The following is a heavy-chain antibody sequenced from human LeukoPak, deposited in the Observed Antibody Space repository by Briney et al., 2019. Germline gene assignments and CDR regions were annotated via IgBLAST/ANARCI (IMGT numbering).Heavy chain of an antibody. Sequence: PSETLSLTCTVSGGSINSYYWSWIRQPPGKGLEWIGYIYTSGSTNYNPSLKSRVTISVDTSKNQFSLKLSSVTAADTAVYYCARHYYDIRKHQNWFDPWGQGTLVTVSS. CDR3: ARHYYDIRKHQNWFDP. CDR2: IYTSGST. V-gene: IGHV4-4*09. J-gene: IGHJ5*02. D-gene: IGHD3-22*01. CDR1: GGSINSYY.